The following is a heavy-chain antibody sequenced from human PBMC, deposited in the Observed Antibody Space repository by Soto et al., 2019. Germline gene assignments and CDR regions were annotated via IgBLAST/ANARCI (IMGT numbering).Heavy chain of an antibody. CDR3: ARGLGSMMCRNNWDVH. J-gene: IGHJ4*02. V-gene: IGHV5-51*01. Sequence: GESLKISCKGSGYTFTNYWIGWVRQMPGKGLEWMGIIFPGDSDTRYSPSLRGQVTISADKSINTAYLQWSSLKASDTAIYYCARGLGSMMCRNNWDVHWCQGRLFTVLS. D-gene: IGHD1-26*01. CDR1: GYTFTNYW. CDR2: IFPGDSDT.